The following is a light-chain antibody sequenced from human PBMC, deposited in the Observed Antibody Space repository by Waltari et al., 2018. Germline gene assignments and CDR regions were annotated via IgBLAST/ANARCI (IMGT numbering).Light chain of an antibody. J-gene: IGLJ3*02. CDR2: DNS. CDR3: GTWDTSLSGGV. Sequence: QSVLTQPPSVSAAPGPKVTISCPGSNSNLGNNYVSWYQQVPGTAPKLLIYDNSERPSGIPDRFSGSKSGTSATLDITGLQTGDEADYYCGTWDTSLSGGVFGGGTKLTVL. V-gene: IGLV1-51*01. CDR1: NSNLGNNY.